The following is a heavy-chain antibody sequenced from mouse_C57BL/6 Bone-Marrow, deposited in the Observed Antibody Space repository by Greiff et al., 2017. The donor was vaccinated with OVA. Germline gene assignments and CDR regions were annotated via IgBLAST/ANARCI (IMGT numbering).Heavy chain of an antibody. CDR2: IRSKSNNYAT. CDR1: GFSFNTYA. D-gene: IGHD2-4*01. Sequence: EVQVVESGGGLVQPKGSLKLSCAASGFSFNTYAMNWVRQAPGKGLEWVARIRSKSNNYATYYADSVKDRFTISRDDSESMLYLQMNNLKTEDTAMYYCVRHGGDYDGAWFAYWGQGTLVTVSA. J-gene: IGHJ3*01. CDR3: VRHGGDYDGAWFAY. V-gene: IGHV10-1*01.